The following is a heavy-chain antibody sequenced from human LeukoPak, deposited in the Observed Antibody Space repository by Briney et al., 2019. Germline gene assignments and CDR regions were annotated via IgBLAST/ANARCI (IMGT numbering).Heavy chain of an antibody. V-gene: IGHV4-61*01. CDR1: GGSVSSGSSY. Sequence: PSETLSLTCTVSGGSVSSGSSYWSWIRQPPGKGLEWIAHIYYSGRTNYNPSLKNRVPISVDTSKNQFSLKLSSVTTADTAVYYCARSLITVAGATAGFDFWGQGTLVTVSS. D-gene: IGHD6-19*01. J-gene: IGHJ4*02. CDR2: IYYSGRT. CDR3: ARSLITVAGATAGFDF.